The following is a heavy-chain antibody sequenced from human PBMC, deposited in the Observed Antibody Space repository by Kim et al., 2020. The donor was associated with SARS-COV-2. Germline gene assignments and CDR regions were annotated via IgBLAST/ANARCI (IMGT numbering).Heavy chain of an antibody. CDR1: GFTFSSYT. J-gene: IGHJ3*02. V-gene: IGHV3-48*02. D-gene: IGHD3-9*01. CDR2: ISTRTTTM. CDR3: ARAHTQWNLRYPVDAFDI. Sequence: GGSLRLSCAASGFTFSSYTMNWVRQAPGKGLEWVSYISTRTTTMYYADSVKGRFTISRDNAKNSLYLQMNSLRDEDTALYYCARAHTQWNLRYPVDAFDIWGQGTMVTVSS.